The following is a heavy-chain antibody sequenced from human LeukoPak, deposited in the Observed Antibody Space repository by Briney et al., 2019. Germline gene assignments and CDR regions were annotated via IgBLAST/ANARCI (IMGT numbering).Heavy chain of an antibody. CDR2: IYYSGST. CDR3: ARDCSSTRCSDAFDI. D-gene: IGHD2-2*01. Sequence: SETLSLTCTVSGGSISSYYRSWIRQPPGKGLEWIGYIYYSGSTNYNPSLKSRVTISVDTSKNQFSLKLSSVTAADTAVYYCARDCSSTRCSDAFDIWGQGTMVTASS. V-gene: IGHV4-59*01. J-gene: IGHJ3*02. CDR1: GGSISSYY.